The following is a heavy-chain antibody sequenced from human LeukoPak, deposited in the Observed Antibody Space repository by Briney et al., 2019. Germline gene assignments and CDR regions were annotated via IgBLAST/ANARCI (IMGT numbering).Heavy chain of an antibody. D-gene: IGHD1-1*01. CDR1: GFTFSSYA. Sequence: GGSLRLSCAASGFTFSSYAMHWVRQAPGKGLEWVAVISYDGSNKYYADSVKGRFTISRDNSKNTLYLQMNSLRAEDTAFYYCAKDGRPDTYGIFDLWXHGTLVTVSS. CDR2: ISYDGSNK. V-gene: IGHV3-30-3*01. J-gene: IGHJ4*01. CDR3: AKDGRPDTYGIFDL.